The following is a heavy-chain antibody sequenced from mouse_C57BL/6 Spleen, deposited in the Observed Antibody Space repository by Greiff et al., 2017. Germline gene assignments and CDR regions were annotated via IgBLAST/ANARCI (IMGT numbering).Heavy chain of an antibody. CDR2: ISSGGSYT. CDR3: ARLYDYDGGAWFAY. CDR1: GFTFSSYG. V-gene: IGHV5-6*01. Sequence: VQLKESGGDLVKPGGSLKLSCAASGFTFSSYGMSWVRQTPDKRLEWVATISSGGSYTYYPDSVKGRFTISRDNAKNTLYPQMSSLKSEDTAMYYCARLYDYDGGAWFAYWGQGTLVTVSA. J-gene: IGHJ3*01. D-gene: IGHD2-4*01.